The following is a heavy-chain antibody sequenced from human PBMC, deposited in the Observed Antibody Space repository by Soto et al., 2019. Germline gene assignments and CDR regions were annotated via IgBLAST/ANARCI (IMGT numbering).Heavy chain of an antibody. V-gene: IGHV3-21*06. CDR2: ISSSSSYI. CDR1: GFTFSSYS. J-gene: IGHJ4*02. Sequence: EVQLVESGGGLVKPGGSQRLSCAASGFTFSSYSMNWVRQAPGKGLEWVSSISSSSSYIYYADSVKGRFTISRDNAKNSRYRKMNSMRAGDRVVYYGARDQPEYSYGYGLGYWAQGPLVTLSS. CDR3: ARDQPEYSYGYGLGY. D-gene: IGHD5-18*01.